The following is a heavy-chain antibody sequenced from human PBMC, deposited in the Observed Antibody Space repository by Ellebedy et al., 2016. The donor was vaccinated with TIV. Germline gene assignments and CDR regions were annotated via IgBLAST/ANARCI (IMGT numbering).Heavy chain of an antibody. D-gene: IGHD6-6*01. V-gene: IGHV1-18*01. CDR2: ISAYNGNT. Sequence: ASVKVSCXASGYTFTSYGISWMQQAPGQGLEWMGWISAYNGNTNYAQKLQGRVTMTTDTSTSTAYMELSSLRSEDTAVPAKYSSSSPWGQGTLVTVSS. CDR1: GYTFTSYG. J-gene: IGHJ5*02. CDR3: YSSSSP.